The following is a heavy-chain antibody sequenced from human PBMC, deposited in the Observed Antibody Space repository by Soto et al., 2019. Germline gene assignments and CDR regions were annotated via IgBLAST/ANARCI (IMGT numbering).Heavy chain of an antibody. D-gene: IGHD3-3*01. CDR3: ARDNPNYDFWSGSINWFDP. Sequence: SETLSLTCTVSGGSISSGDYYWSWIRQPPGKGLEWIGYIYYSGSTYYNPSLKSRVTISVDTSKNQFSLKLSSVTAADTAVYYCARDNPNYDFWSGSINWFDPWGQGTLVTVSS. V-gene: IGHV4-30-4*01. J-gene: IGHJ5*02. CDR1: GGSISSGDYY. CDR2: IYYSGST.